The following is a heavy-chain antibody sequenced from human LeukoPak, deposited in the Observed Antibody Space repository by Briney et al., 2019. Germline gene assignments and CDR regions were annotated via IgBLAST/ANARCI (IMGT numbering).Heavy chain of an antibody. CDR1: GGSISSYY. CDR2: MYSSGST. J-gene: IGHJ3*02. Sequence: PSETLSLTCTVSGGSISSYYWSWIRQPPGKGLEWIGHMYSSGSTTDNPSLKSRVTISVDTSKNQFSLRMSTVTAADTAVYYCARFTKYDGGGSYLDIWGQGTMVTVSS. D-gene: IGHD3-22*01. CDR3: ARFTKYDGGGSYLDI. V-gene: IGHV4-59*13.